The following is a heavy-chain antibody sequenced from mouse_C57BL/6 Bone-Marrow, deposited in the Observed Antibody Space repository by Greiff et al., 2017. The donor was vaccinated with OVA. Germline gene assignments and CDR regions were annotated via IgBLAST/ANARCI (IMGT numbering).Heavy chain of an antibody. D-gene: IGHD2-2*01. Sequence: VKVVESGPGLVQPSQSLSITCTVSGFSLTSYGVHWVRQSPGKGLEWLGVIWSGGSTDYNAAFISRLSISKDNSKSQVFFKMNSLQADDTAIYYCARSWLPWYFDVWGTGTTVTVSS. CDR1: GFSLTSYG. V-gene: IGHV2-2*01. CDR2: IWSGGST. J-gene: IGHJ1*03. CDR3: ARSWLPWYFDV.